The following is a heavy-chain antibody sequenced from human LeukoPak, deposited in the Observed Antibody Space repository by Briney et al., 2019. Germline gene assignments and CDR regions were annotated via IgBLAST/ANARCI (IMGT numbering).Heavy chain of an antibody. V-gene: IGHV4-4*07. J-gene: IGHJ6*02. D-gene: IGHD1-26*01. CDR2: IYTSGST. Sequence: PSETLSLTCTVSGGSISSYYWSWIRQPAGKGLEWIGRIYTSGSTNYNPSFKSRVTISVDTSKNQFSLKLSSVTAADTAVYYCARHVIMGATTSYYYGMDVWGQGTTVTVSS. CDR3: ARHVIMGATTSYYYGMDV. CDR1: GGSISSYY.